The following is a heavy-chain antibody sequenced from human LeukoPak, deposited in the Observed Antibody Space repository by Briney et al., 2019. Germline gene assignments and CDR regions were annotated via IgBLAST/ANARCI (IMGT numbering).Heavy chain of an antibody. Sequence: ASVKVSCKASGYTFPSYGISWVRQAPGQGVEWMGWISAYNGNTNYAQKLQGGVTMTADTSTSTAYMDLRSLRSGDSAVYFCARAGGYVWGSYRPFDYWGQGTLVTVSP. V-gene: IGHV1-18*01. CDR3: ARAGGYVWGSYRPFDY. J-gene: IGHJ4*02. CDR2: ISAYNGNT. CDR1: GYTFPSYG. D-gene: IGHD3-16*02.